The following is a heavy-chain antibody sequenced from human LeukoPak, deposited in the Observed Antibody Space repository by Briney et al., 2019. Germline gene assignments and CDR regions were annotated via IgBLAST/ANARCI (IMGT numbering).Heavy chain of an antibody. J-gene: IGHJ4*02. Sequence: GGSLRLSCAASGFTSSGYIMSWVRQAPGKGLEWVSGISGSGGNTYYADSVKGRFTISRDNSKNTLYLQMNSLRAEDTAVYYCAKGPRYDSSGYYSWGQGTLVTVSS. D-gene: IGHD3-22*01. CDR1: GFTSSGYI. CDR2: ISGSGGNT. CDR3: AKGPRYDSSGYYS. V-gene: IGHV3-23*01.